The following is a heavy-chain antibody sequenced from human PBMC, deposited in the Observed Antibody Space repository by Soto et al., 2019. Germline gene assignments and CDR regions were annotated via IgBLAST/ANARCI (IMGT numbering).Heavy chain of an antibody. CDR3: ARHDYEIQDAFDI. CDR2: IYYSGST. V-gene: IGHV4-39*01. J-gene: IGHJ3*02. Sequence: NPSETLSHTCTVSGGSISSSSYYWGWIRHPPGKGLEWIGSIYYSGSTYYNPSLKSRVTISVDTSKNHFSLKLSSVTAADTAVYYCARHDYEIQDAFDIWGQGTMVT. D-gene: IGHD4-17*01. CDR1: GGSISSSSYY.